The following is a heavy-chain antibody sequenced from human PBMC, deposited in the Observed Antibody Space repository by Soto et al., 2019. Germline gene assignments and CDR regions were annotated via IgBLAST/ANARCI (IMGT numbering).Heavy chain of an antibody. CDR3: VGSSSLVARFDP. Sequence: QGQLVQSGAEVKKPGSSLKVSCKSSGGTFRSHASSWVRQAPGQGLEWMGGIIPIFGTTKDAQKVQGRVTITADESRRTAFMELSSLRSEDTAVYYCVGSSSLVARFDPWGQGTLVTVSS. D-gene: IGHD6-6*01. J-gene: IGHJ5*02. CDR1: GGTFRSHA. V-gene: IGHV1-69*01. CDR2: IIPIFGTT.